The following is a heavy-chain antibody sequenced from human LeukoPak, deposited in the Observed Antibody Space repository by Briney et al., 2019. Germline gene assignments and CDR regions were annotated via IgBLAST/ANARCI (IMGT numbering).Heavy chain of an antibody. CDR1: GGSFSGYY. Sequence: PSETLSLTCAVYGGSFSGYYWSWIRQPPGKGLEWIGEINHSGSTNYNPSLKSRVTISVDTSKNQFSLKLSSVTAADTAVYYCARHPKSPYYDFWSGYYSPYYYYYMDVWGKGTTVTVSS. J-gene: IGHJ6*03. V-gene: IGHV4-34*01. D-gene: IGHD3-3*01. CDR2: INHSGST. CDR3: ARHPKSPYYDFWSGYYSPYYYYYMDV.